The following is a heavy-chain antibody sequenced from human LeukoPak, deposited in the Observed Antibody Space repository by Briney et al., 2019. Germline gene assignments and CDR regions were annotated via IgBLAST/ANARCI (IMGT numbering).Heavy chain of an antibody. J-gene: IGHJ4*02. CDR2: INPNSGDT. D-gene: IGHD3-10*01. V-gene: IGHV1-2*02. CDR3: ARVKYEWELLEARFDY. CDR1: GYTFTGYY. Sequence: ASVKVSCKASGYTFTGYYMHWVRQAPGQGLEWMGWINPNSGDTNYVEKFQGRVTMARDTSISTAYMELSRLRSDDTAVYYCARVKYEWELLEARFDYWGQETLVTVSS.